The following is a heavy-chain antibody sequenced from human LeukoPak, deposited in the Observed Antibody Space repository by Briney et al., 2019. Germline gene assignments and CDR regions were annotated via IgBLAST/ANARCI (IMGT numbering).Heavy chain of an antibody. J-gene: IGHJ4*02. V-gene: IGHV3-23*01. CDR3: AKSPSYTGSYRYFDY. CDR1: GFTFSNYG. Sequence: PGGSLRLSCAASGFTFSNYGMNWVRQSPGKALEWVSTISGSADNTYYADSVTGRFTISRDQSKNTLYLQMSSLRPDDTAIYYCAKSPSYTGSYRYFDYWGQGTLVTVSS. D-gene: IGHD2-2*02. CDR2: ISGSADNT.